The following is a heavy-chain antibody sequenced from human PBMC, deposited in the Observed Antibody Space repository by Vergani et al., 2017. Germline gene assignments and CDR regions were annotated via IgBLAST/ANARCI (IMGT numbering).Heavy chain of an antibody. CDR1: GGTFSSYT. CDR2: IIPIFGTA. J-gene: IGHJ3*02. CDR3: ARTVGSAAFDI. V-gene: IGHV1-69*18. Sequence: QVQLVESGGGVVQPGTSVTVSCQASGGTFSSYTISWVRQAPGQGLEWMGRIIPIFGTANYAQKFQGRVTITADESTSTAYMELSSLRSEDTAVYYCARTVGSAAFDIWGQGTMVTVSS. D-gene: IGHD1-26*01.